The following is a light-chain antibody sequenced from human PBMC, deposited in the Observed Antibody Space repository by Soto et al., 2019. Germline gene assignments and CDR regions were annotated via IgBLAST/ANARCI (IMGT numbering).Light chain of an antibody. CDR3: HQRSKWPLT. CDR1: QSVRTY. J-gene: IGKJ4*01. CDR2: DAS. V-gene: IGKV3-11*01. Sequence: EIVLTRSPATLSLSPGERATLSCRASQSVRTYLAWYQQKPGQAPRLLIYDASNRATDIPDRFSGSGSGTDFTLTISSLDPEDFAVYYCHQRSKWPLTFGGGTKVEIK.